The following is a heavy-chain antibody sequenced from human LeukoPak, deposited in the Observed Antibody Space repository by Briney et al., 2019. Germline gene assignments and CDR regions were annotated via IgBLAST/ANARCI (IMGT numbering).Heavy chain of an antibody. J-gene: IGHJ6*03. CDR3: AKDGERGGDSSNWYGYYYYYMDV. CDR2: ISGSGGST. V-gene: IGHV3-23*01. D-gene: IGHD6-13*01. CDR1: GFTFSSYA. Sequence: PGGSLRLSCAASGFTFSSYAMSWVRQAPGKGLEWVSAISGSGGSTYYADSVKGRFTISRDNSKNTLYLQMNSLRAEDTAVYYCAKDGERGGDSSNWYGYYYYYMDVWGKGTTVTVSS.